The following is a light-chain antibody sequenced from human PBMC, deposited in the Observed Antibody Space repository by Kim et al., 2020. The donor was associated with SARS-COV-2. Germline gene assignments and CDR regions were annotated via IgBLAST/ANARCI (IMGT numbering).Light chain of an antibody. J-gene: IGKJ1*01. CDR1: QSVSSN. CDR2: GAS. V-gene: IGKV3-15*01. Sequence: SPGERAPPSCRASQSVSSNLAWYQQKPGQAPRLLIYGASTRATGIPARFSGSGSGTEFTLTISSLHSEDFAVYYCQQYNNWPPWTFGQGTKVDIK. CDR3: QQYNNWPPWT.